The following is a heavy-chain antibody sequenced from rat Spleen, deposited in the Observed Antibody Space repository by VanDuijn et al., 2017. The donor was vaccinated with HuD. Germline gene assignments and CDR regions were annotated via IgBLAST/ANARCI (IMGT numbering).Heavy chain of an antibody. V-gene: IGHV5-58*01. Sequence: EVQLVETGGGLVQPGRSLKLSCVASGFTFSSYWMYWIRQAPGKGLEWVSSINGDGGSTYYLDSVKGRFTISRDNAENTVYLQMNSLQTEDTAIYFCTRERVPGYNYYFDYWGQGVMVTVSS. J-gene: IGHJ2*01. D-gene: IGHD1-4*01. CDR3: TRERVPGYNYYFDY. CDR1: GFTFSSYW. CDR2: INGDGGST.